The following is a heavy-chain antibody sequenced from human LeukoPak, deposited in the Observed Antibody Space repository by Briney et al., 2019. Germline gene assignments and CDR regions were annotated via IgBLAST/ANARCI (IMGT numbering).Heavy chain of an antibody. V-gene: IGHV1-18*01. CDR1: GYTFTTYG. CDR3: ARGSFGRGSWFDP. CDR2: ISGYNGNT. J-gene: IGHJ5*02. Sequence: ASVKVSCKASGYTFTTYGISWVRQAPGQGLEWMGWISGYNGNTNYAQKLQGRVTMTTDTSASTAYMELRSLRSDDTAVYFCARGSFGRGSWFDPWGRGTLITVSS. D-gene: IGHD3-16*01.